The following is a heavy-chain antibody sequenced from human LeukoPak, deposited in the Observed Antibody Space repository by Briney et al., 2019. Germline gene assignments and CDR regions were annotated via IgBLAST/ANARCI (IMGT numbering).Heavy chain of an antibody. Sequence: SGGSLRLSCAASGFTFSSYAMSWVRQAPGKGLEWVANIKQDGSEKYYVDSVKGRFTISRDNAKNSLYLQMNSLRAEDTAVYYCARVEGIVPNWYFDLWGRGTLVTVSS. V-gene: IGHV3-7*03. D-gene: IGHD3-16*02. J-gene: IGHJ2*01. CDR2: IKQDGSEK. CDR1: GFTFSSYA. CDR3: ARVEGIVPNWYFDL.